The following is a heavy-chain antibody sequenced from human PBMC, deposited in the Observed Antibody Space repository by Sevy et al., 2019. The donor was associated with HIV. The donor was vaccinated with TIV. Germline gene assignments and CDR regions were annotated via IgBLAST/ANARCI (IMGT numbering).Heavy chain of an antibody. Sequence: GGSLRLSCAASGFTFSSYAMSWVRQAPGKGLEWVSAISGSGGSTYYAGSVKGRFTISRDNSKNKLNLQMNSLRAEDKAVYHFSKDPAYYNSSGSDYFDYRGQGTLVPVS. V-gene: IGHV3-23*01. D-gene: IGHD3-22*01. CDR2: ISGSGGST. CDR3: SKDPAYYNSSGSDYFDY. J-gene: IGHJ4*02. CDR1: GFTFSSYA.